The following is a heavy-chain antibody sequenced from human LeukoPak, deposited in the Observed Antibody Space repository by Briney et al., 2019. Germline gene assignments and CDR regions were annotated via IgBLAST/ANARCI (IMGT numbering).Heavy chain of an antibody. D-gene: IGHD3-10*01. V-gene: IGHV4-61*02. CDR3: ARDLSHYYGSGTTKYYFDY. CDR1: GGSISSGSYY. Sequence: SQTLSLTCTVSGGSISSGSYYWSWIRQPAGKGLEWIGRIYTSGSTNYNPSLKSRVTISVDTSKNQFSLKLSSVTAADTAVYYCARDLSHYYGSGTTKYYFDYWGQGTLVTVSS. CDR2: IYTSGST. J-gene: IGHJ4*02.